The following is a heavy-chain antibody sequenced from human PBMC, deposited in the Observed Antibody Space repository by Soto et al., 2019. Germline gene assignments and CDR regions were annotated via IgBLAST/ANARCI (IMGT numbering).Heavy chain of an antibody. J-gene: IGHJ4*02. D-gene: IGHD3-3*01. CDR1: GFSFNKYA. CDR2: ISGSGGRT. Sequence: EVQLLESGGGLVQPGGSLRHSCAASGFSFNKYAMTWVRQAPGKGLEWVAAISGSGGRTHYADSVKGRFTISRDNSKNILHLQMNSLRVEDTAVFYCARTMTIFGAGLDWGQGTLVSVSS. V-gene: IGHV3-23*01. CDR3: ARTMTIFGAGLD.